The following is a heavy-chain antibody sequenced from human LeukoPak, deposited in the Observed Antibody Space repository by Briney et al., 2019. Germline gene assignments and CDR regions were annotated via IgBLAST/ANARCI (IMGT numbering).Heavy chain of an antibody. J-gene: IGHJ4*02. V-gene: IGHV3-23*01. Sequence: LTGGSLRLSCAASGFTFSSYAMSWVRQAPGKGLEWVSAISGSGGSTYYADSVKGRLTISRDNSKNTLYLQMNSLRAEDTAVYYCARRSYYDLDYFDYWGQGTLVTVSS. CDR2: ISGSGGST. CDR1: GFTFSSYA. D-gene: IGHD1-26*01. CDR3: ARRSYYDLDYFDY.